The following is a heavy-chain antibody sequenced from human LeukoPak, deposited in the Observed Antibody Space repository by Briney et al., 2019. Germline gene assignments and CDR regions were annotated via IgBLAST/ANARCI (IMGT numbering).Heavy chain of an antibody. J-gene: IGHJ6*03. CDR2: IYYSGST. D-gene: IGHD3-10*01. CDR1: GGSISSSSYY. Sequence: PSETLSLTCTVSGGSISSSSYYWGWIRQPPGKGLEWIGSIYYSGSTYYNPSLKSRVTISVDTSKNQFSLKLSSVTAADTAVYYCARHQGFYYGSGGYYYYYMDVWGKGTTVTISS. V-gene: IGHV4-39*01. CDR3: ARHQGFYYGSGGYYYYYMDV.